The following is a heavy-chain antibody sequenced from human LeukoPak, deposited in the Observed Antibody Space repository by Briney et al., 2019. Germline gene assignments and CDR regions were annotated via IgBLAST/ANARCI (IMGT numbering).Heavy chain of an antibody. CDR1: GFTFSSYW. Sequence: GGSLRLSCAASGFTFSSYWMNWARQAPGKGLEWVASINHNGNVNYYVDSVKGRFTISRDNAKNSLYLQMNSLRAEDTAVYYCAGPKGGNAAIDIWGQGTMVTVSS. V-gene: IGHV3-7*01. CDR2: INHNGNVN. CDR3: AGPKGGNAAIDI. J-gene: IGHJ3*02. D-gene: IGHD4-23*01.